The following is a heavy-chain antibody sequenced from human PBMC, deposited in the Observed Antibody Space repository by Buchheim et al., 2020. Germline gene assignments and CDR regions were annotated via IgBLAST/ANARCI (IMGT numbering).Heavy chain of an antibody. CDR3: ARGCGGDLGNYFDY. D-gene: IGHD2-21*01. CDR2: INHSGST. V-gene: IGHV4-34*01. Sequence: QVQLQQWGAGLLKPSETLSLTCAVYGGSFSGYYWSWIRQPPGKGLEWIREINHSGSTNYNPSLKSRVTISVDTSKNQFSLKLSSVTAADTAVYYCARGCGGDLGNYFDYWGQGTL. CDR1: GGSFSGYY. J-gene: IGHJ4*02.